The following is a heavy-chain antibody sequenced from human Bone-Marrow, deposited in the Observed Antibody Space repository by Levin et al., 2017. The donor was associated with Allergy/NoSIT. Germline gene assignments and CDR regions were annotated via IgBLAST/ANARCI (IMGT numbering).Heavy chain of an antibody. CDR2: ISSSSSYI. CDR3: ARDLCSGGSCYSDAFDI. J-gene: IGHJ3*02. V-gene: IGHV3-21*01. D-gene: IGHD2-15*01. Sequence: GGSLRLSCAASGFTFSSYSMNWVRQAPGKGLEWVSSISSSSSYIYYADSVKGRFTISRDNAKNSLYLQMNSLRAEDTAVYYCARDLCSGGSCYSDAFDIWGQGTMVTVSS. CDR1: GFTFSSYS.